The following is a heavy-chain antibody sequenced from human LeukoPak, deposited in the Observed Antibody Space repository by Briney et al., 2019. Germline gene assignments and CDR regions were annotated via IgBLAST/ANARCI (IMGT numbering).Heavy chain of an antibody. D-gene: IGHD4-17*01. CDR2: IYGSGSI. J-gene: IGHJ4*02. CDR1: GGSFNNYY. V-gene: IGHV4-59*12. Sequence: SETLSLTCTVSGGSFNNYYWSWIRQPPGKGLQWIGYIYGSGSINYNPSLKSRATISVDTSKNQFSLKLSSVTAADTAVYYCARGRNGDSLDYWGQGTLVTVSS. CDR3: ARGRNGDSLDY.